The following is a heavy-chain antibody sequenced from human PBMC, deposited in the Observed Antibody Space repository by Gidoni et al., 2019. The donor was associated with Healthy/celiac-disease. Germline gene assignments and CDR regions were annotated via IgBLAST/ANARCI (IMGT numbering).Heavy chain of an antibody. CDR1: GGSISSSSYY. CDR3: ARHSYYYDSSGYPFDY. V-gene: IGHV4-39*01. CDR2: IYYSGST. D-gene: IGHD3-22*01. Sequence: QLQLQESGPGLVKPSETLSLTCTVSGGSISSSSYYWGWLRPPPGKGLEWIATIYYSGSTSYNPSLKSRVTISVDTSKNQFSLKLSSVTAADTAVYYCARHSYYYDSSGYPFDYWGQGTLVTVSS. J-gene: IGHJ4*02.